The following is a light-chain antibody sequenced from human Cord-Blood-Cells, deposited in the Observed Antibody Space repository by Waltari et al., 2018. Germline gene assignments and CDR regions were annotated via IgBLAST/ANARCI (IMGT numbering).Light chain of an antibody. Sequence: ELVLTQSPATLSLSPGERATLSCRASQSVSSYLAWYQQKHGQAPRLLIYDASNRATGIPARFSGSGSGTDFTLTISSLEPEDFAVYYCQQRSNWRITFGQGTRLEIK. CDR3: QQRSNWRIT. J-gene: IGKJ5*01. CDR2: DAS. V-gene: IGKV3-11*01. CDR1: QSVSSY.